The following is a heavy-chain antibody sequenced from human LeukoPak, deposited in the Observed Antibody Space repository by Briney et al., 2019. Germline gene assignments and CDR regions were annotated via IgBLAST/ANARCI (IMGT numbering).Heavy chain of an antibody. J-gene: IGHJ4*02. CDR1: GLIFSDFY. D-gene: IGHD6-6*01. V-gene: IGHV3-11*01. CDR3: ARGYSSSGPGGYFDY. CDR2: ISSSSSKTI. Sequence: GGSLRLSCAASGLIFSDFYMSWIRQAPGKGLEWVSYISSSSSKTIYYADSVKGRFTISRDNAKNSLYLQMNSLRAEDTAVYYCARGYSSSGPGGYFDYWGQGTLVTVSS.